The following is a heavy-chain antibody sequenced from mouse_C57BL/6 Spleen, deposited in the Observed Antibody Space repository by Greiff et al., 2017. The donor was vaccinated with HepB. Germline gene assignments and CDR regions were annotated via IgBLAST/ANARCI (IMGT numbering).Heavy chain of an antibody. D-gene: IGHD1-1*01. V-gene: IGHV1-69*01. CDR3: ARGVVVPDY. CDR2: IDPSDSYT. J-gene: IGHJ2*01. Sequence: QVQLQQPGAELVMPGASVKLSCKASGYTFTSYWMHWVKQRPGQGLEWIGEIDPSDSYTNYNQKFKGKSTLTVDKSSSTAYMQLSSLTSEDSAVYYCARGVVVPDYWGQGTTLTVSS. CDR1: GYTFTSYW.